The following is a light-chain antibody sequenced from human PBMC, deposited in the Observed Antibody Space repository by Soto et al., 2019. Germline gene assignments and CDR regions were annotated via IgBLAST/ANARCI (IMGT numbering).Light chain of an antibody. J-gene: IGKJ1*01. Sequence: EIVNIKSPVNLGVCKEDRATLSWSACQSVSSNLAWYQQKPGKAPRLLIYGASSRATGIPDRFSGSCFGTEFARTISRLEAAEFPVNCCQDHRSCPWTCGQGAKVDI. CDR2: GAS. V-gene: IGKV3D-15*02. CDR3: QDHRSCPWT. CDR1: QSVSSN.